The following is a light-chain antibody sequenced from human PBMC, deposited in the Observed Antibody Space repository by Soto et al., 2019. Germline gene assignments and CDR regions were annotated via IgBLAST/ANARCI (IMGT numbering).Light chain of an antibody. CDR2: EVS. CDR3: SSYTTSSTVV. Sequence: QSALTLPASVSGSPGQSITISCTGTSSDVGAYGYGSWYQQHPGKAPKLMIYEVSYRPSGVSNRFSGSKSGNAASLTISGLQAEDDADYYCSSYTTSSTVVFGAGTMVTVL. J-gene: IGLJ2*01. CDR1: SSDVGAYGY. V-gene: IGLV2-14*01.